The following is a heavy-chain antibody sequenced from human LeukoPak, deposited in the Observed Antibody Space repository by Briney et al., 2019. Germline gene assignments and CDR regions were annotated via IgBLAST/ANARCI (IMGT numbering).Heavy chain of an antibody. CDR3: AKLDYPNYYYGMDV. V-gene: IGHV3-23*01. J-gene: IGHJ6*02. D-gene: IGHD4-11*01. Sequence: PGGSLRLSCAASGFTFSSYAMSWVRQAPGKGLEWVLAISGSGGSTYYADSVKGRFTISRDNSKNTLYLQMNSLRAEDTAVYYCAKLDYPNYYYGMDVWGQGTTVTVSS. CDR2: ISGSGGST. CDR1: GFTFSSYA.